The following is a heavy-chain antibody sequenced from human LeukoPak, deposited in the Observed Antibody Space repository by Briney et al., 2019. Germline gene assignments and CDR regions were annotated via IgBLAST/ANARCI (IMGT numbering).Heavy chain of an antibody. D-gene: IGHD2-2*01. J-gene: IGHJ5*02. CDR3: ARDLYPAASPGVNWFDP. V-gene: IGHV1-18*01. CDR1: GYTFTSYG. Sequence: ASVNVSCKASGYTFTSYGISWVRQAPGQGLEWMGWISAYNGNTNYAQKLQGRVTMTTDTSTSTAYMELRSLRSDDTAVYYCARDLYPAASPGVNWFDPWGQGTLVTVSS. CDR2: ISAYNGNT.